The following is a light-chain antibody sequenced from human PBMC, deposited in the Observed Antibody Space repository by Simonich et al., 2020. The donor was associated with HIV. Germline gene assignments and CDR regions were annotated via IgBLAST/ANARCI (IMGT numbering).Light chain of an antibody. CDR2: EDN. CDR3: QSYDSSNHVV. V-gene: IGLV6-57*03. CDR1: SASIASNY. J-gene: IGLJ2*01. Sequence: NFMLTQPHSVSESPGKTITISCTRSSASIASNYVQWYQQRPGSAPTTVIYEDNQRPSGAPDRFSGSIDSSSNPASLTISGLKTEDEADYYCQSYDSSNHVVFGGGTKLTVL.